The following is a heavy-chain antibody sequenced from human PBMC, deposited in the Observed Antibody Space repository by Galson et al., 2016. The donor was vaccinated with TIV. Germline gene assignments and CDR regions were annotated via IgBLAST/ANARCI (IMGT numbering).Heavy chain of an antibody. CDR1: GFTFSSYS. CDR3: ARDDNYIDV. V-gene: IGHV3-48*01. D-gene: IGHD3-22*01. J-gene: IGHJ6*03. Sequence: SLRLSCAASGFTFSSYSMNWVRQVPGKAPEWISYIGASGSTIYYAESVKGRFTISRDDAMNSVYLQMNSLGAEDTAVYSCARDDNYIDVWGKGTTVTVSS. CDR2: IGASGSTI.